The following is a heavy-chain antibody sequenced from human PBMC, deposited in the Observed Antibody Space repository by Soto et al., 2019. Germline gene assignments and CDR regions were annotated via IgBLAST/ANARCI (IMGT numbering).Heavy chain of an antibody. CDR3: ARDRAYDFWSGYLPYYYGMDV. J-gene: IGHJ6*02. Sequence: YAGRWVSKKPGKGLEWVAVISYDGSNKYYADSVKGRFTISRDNSKNTLYLEMNSLRAEDTAVYYCARDRAYDFWSGYLPYYYGMDVWGQGTTVTVSS. V-gene: IGHV3-30-3*01. D-gene: IGHD3-3*01. CDR1: YA. CDR2: ISYDGSNK.